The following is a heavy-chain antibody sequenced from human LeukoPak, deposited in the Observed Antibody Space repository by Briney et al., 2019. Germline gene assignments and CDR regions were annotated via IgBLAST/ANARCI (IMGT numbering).Heavy chain of an antibody. CDR3: AREELGSSLGFDP. V-gene: IGHV3-30-3*01. D-gene: IGHD3-16*01. Sequence: GGSLRLSCAVSRFTFSNYAMSWVRQPPGKGLEWVAVISFDGSNKYYADSVKGRFTISRDNSKNTLYLQMNSLRAEDTAVYYCAREELGSSLGFDPWGQGTLVTVSS. CDR1: RFTFSNYA. J-gene: IGHJ5*02. CDR2: ISFDGSNK.